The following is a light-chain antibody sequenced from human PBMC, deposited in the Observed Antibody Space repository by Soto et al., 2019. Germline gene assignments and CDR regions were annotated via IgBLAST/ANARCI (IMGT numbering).Light chain of an antibody. J-gene: IGKJ3*01. CDR2: AAS. V-gene: IGKV1-39*01. Sequence: DSQKTQSPSSLSAYVGDRVTITCRASQSISSYLNWYQQKPGKAPKLLIYAASSLQSGVPSRFSGSGSGTDFTLTISSLQPEDFATYYCQQYDNLLTFTFGPGTKVDIK. CDR1: QSISSY. CDR3: QQYDNLLTFT.